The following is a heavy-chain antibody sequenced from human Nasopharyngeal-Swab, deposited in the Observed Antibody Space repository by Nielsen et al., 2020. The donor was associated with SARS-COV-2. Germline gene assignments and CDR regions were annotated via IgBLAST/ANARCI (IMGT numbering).Heavy chain of an antibody. CDR3: ARAEVAGTWTALGAYYYYGMDV. CDR2: IGTAGDT. D-gene: IGHD6-19*01. CDR1: GFTFSSYD. J-gene: IGHJ6*02. V-gene: IGHV3-13*01. Sequence: GESLKISCAAPGFTFSSYDMHWVRQATGKGLEWVSAIGTAGDTYYPGSVKGRFTISRDNAKNTLYLQMNSLRAEDTAVYYCARAEVAGTWTALGAYYYYGMDVWGQGTTVTVSS.